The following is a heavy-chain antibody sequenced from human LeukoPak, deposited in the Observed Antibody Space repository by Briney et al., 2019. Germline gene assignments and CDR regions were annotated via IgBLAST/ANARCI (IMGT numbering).Heavy chain of an antibody. D-gene: IGHD4-23*01. V-gene: IGHV1-18*04. CDR3: ASCGYGGCTYNWFDP. Sequence: ASVKVSCKASGYTFTGYYMHWVRQAPGQGLEWMGWISAYNGNTNYAQKLQGRVTMTTDTSTSTVYMELRSLRSDDTAVYYCASCGYGGCTYNWFDPWGQGTLVTVSS. CDR1: GYTFTGYY. J-gene: IGHJ5*02. CDR2: ISAYNGNT.